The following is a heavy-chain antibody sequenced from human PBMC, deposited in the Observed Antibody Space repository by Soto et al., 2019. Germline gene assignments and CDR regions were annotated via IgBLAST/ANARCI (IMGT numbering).Heavy chain of an antibody. CDR3: ARVGTSREIQLWVFDY. D-gene: IGHD5-18*01. CDR2: IPYDGSNK. Sequence: PGGPLRLSCAASGFTFSGYAMHWVRQAPGKGLEWVAVIPYDGSNKYYADSVKGRFTISRDNSKNTLYLQMNSLRAEDTAVYYCARVGTSREIQLWVFDYWGQGTLVTVSS. J-gene: IGHJ4*02. V-gene: IGHV3-30-3*01. CDR1: GFTFSGYA.